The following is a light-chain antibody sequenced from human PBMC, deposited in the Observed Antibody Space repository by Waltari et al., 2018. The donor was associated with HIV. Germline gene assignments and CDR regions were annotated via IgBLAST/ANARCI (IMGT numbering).Light chain of an antibody. CDR2: DAS. V-gene: IGKV1-13*02. CDR3: QQFKSLPLT. Sequence: AIQLTQSPSSLSASLGDRVTITCRARQAISTDLAWYQQKQGKPPKLLIYDASLLQRVVPPRFTGSGSGTDFTLTINSLQPEDFATYYCQQFKSLPLTFAGGTKVE. J-gene: IGKJ4*01. CDR1: QAISTD.